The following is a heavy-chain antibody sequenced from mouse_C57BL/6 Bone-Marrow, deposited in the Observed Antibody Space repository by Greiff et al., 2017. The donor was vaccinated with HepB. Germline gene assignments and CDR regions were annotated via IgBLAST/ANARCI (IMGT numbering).Heavy chain of an antibody. V-gene: IGHV2-6-4*01. CDR2: IWADGNT. CDR1: GFSLSRHS. J-gene: IGHJ2*01. Sequence: VKVVESGPGLVAPSQSLSITCTVSGFSLSRHSVHWVRQPPGKSLEWLGMIWADGNTDYNSVFKSRLSISKDNSQSQVFLKMNSLQNDDSAMYYCASPFGDYGSRTFDYWGQGTTLTVSS. CDR3: ASPFGDYGSRTFDY. D-gene: IGHD1-1*01.